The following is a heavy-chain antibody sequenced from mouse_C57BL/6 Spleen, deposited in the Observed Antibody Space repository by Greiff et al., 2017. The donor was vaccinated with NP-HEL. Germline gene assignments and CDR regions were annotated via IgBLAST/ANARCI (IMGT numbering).Heavy chain of an antibody. CDR2: IDPSDSYT. V-gene: IGHV1-59*01. D-gene: IGHD1-1*01. J-gene: IGHJ4*01. CDR1: GYTFTSSW. Sequence: QVQLQQPGAELVRPGTSVKLSCKASGYTFTSSWMHWVKQRPGQGLEWIGVIDPSDSYTNYNQKFKGNATLTVDTSSSTAYLQLSSLTSEDYEVYYCARTTTVVAPYYAMDYWGQGTSVTVSS. CDR3: ARTTTVVAPYYAMDY.